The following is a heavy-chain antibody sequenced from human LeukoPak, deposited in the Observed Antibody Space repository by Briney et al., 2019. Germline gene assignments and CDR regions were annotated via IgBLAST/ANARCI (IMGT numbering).Heavy chain of an antibody. Sequence: GGSLRLSCAASGFTFNSYSMNWVRQAPGKGPEWVSSISSSSSYIYYADSVKGRFTISRDNAKTSLYLQMNSLRAEDTAVYYCARGEGYCGTTSCYTAYWGQGTLVTVSS. CDR3: ARGEGYCGTTSCYTAY. CDR1: GFTFNSYS. D-gene: IGHD2-2*02. CDR2: ISSSSSYI. J-gene: IGHJ4*02. V-gene: IGHV3-21*06.